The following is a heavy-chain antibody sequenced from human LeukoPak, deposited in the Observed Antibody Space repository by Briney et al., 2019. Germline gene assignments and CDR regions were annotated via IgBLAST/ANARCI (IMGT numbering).Heavy chain of an antibody. Sequence: ASVTVSFMASVYTFTHYNIHWVRQAPGQGREWMGWINPNNGDTNYVQKFQGRVTMTRDTSITTAYMELGRLRSDDTAVYYCARGASGAHFDPWGQGTLVTVSS. D-gene: IGHD1-26*01. CDR3: ARGASGAHFDP. CDR1: VYTFTHYN. CDR2: INPNNGDT. V-gene: IGHV1-2*02. J-gene: IGHJ5*02.